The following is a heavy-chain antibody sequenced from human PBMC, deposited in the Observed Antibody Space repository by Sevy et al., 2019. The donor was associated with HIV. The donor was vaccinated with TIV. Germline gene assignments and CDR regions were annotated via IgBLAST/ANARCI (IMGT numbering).Heavy chain of an antibody. CDR2: IKQDMSEK. J-gene: IGHJ4*02. V-gene: IGHV3-7*01. Sequence: GGSLRLSCAASGFTFSSYWMTWVRLAPGKGLEWVANIKQDMSEKYYADSDKGRFTISRDNARNSLYLQMESLRAEDTAVYYCARAQQVTMLVVIGGLYFDFWGQGTLVTVSS. CDR1: GFTFSSYW. D-gene: IGHD3-22*01. CDR3: ARAQQVTMLVVIGGLYFDF.